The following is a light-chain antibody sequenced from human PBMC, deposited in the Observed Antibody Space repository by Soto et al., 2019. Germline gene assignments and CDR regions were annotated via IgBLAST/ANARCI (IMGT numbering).Light chain of an antibody. CDR2: DVT. J-gene: IGLJ3*02. CDR1: SSDVGGYNL. V-gene: IGLV2-11*01. Sequence: QSALTQPRSVSGSPGQSVTISCTGTSSDVGGYNLVSWYQQYPGRAPKRLIYDVTKRPSGVPDRFSGSKSGNTASLTISGLQAEDEADYYCCSYAGSYTLVVFGGGTKLTVL. CDR3: CSYAGSYTLVV.